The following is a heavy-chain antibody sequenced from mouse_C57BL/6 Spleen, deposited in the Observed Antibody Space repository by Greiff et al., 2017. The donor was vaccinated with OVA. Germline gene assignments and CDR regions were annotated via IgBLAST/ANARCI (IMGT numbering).Heavy chain of an antibody. J-gene: IGHJ2*01. V-gene: IGHV1-80*01. CDR1: GYAFSSYW. Sequence: VKLQESGAELVKPGASVKISCKASGYAFSSYWMNWVKQRPGKGLEWIGQIYPGDGDTNYNGKFKGKATLTADKSSSTAYMQLSSLTSEDSAVYFCARRGSKGYFDYWGQGTTLTVSS. D-gene: IGHD2-5*01. CDR2: IYPGDGDT. CDR3: ARRGSKGYFDY.